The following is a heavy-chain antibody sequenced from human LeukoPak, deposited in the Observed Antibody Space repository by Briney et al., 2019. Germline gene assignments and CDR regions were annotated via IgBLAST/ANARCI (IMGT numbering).Heavy chain of an antibody. J-gene: IGHJ4*02. V-gene: IGHV1-24*01. CDR1: GYTLTELS. Sequence: GASVKVSCKVSGYTLTELSMHWVRQAPGKGLEWMGGFDPEDGETIYAQKFQGRVTMTEDTSTDTAYMELSSLRSEDTAVYYCATYPXXXXXSYFDYWGQGTLVTVSS. CDR2: FDPEDGET. CDR3: ATYPXXXXXSYFDY.